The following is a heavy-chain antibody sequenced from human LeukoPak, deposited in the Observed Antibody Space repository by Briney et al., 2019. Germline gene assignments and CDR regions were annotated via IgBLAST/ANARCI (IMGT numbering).Heavy chain of an antibody. D-gene: IGHD1-7*01. Sequence: SQTLSLTCTVSGGSISSGSYYWSWIRQPAGKGLEWIGRIYTSGSTNYNPSLKSRVTISVDTSKNQFSLKLSSVTAADTAVYYCARVRYNWNYAAYFDYWGQGTLVTVSS. CDR2: IYTSGST. CDR1: GGSISSGSYY. J-gene: IGHJ4*02. V-gene: IGHV4-61*02. CDR3: ARVRYNWNYAAYFDY.